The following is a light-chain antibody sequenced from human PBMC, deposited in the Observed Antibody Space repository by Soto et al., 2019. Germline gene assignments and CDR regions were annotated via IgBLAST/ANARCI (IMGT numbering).Light chain of an antibody. CDR1: QSLSSIY. V-gene: IGKV3-20*01. Sequence: EIVLTQSPGTLSLSPGERATLSCRASQSLSSIYLAWYQQRPGQTPRLLIYSTSTRATGIPDRFSGSGSGTDFTLTISRLEPEDFAVYYCQQYDSSLYTFGQGTKLEIK. CDR3: QQYDSSLYT. J-gene: IGKJ2*01. CDR2: STS.